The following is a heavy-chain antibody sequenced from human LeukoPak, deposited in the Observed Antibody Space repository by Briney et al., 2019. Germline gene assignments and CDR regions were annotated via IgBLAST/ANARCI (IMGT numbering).Heavy chain of an antibody. CDR2: IKSKTDGGTT. V-gene: IGHV3-15*01. CDR1: GFTFSSYV. Sequence: PGGSLRLSCAASGFTFSSYVMHWVRQAPGKGLEWVGRIKSKTDGGTTDYAAPVKGRFTISRDDSKNTLYLQMNSLKTEDTAVYYCTTDLEIFDAFDIWGQGTMVTVSS. J-gene: IGHJ3*02. CDR3: TTDLEIFDAFDI. D-gene: IGHD1-1*01.